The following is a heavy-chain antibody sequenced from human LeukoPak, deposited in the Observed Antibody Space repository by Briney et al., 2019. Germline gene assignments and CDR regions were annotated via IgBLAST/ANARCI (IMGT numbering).Heavy chain of an antibody. CDR2: IYYSGSS. Sequence: PSETLSLTCSVSGGSISGYYWSWIRQPPGKGLEWIGYIYYSGSSNYNPSLKSRLTISVDTSKNQFSLKLSSVTAADTAVYYCARELSSGWYGDYYYGMDVWGQGTTVTVSS. CDR3: ARELSSGWYGDYYYGMDV. V-gene: IGHV4-59*01. D-gene: IGHD6-19*01. J-gene: IGHJ6*02. CDR1: GGSISGYY.